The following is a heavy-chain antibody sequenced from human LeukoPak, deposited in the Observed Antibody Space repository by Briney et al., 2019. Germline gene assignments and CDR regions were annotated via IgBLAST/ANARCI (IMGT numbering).Heavy chain of an antibody. J-gene: IGHJ6*03. CDR1: GGSISSYY. D-gene: IGHD1-1*01. CDR2: IYYSGST. CDR3: ARVPRRLEPYYYYMDV. V-gene: IGHV4-59*01. Sequence: SETLFLTCTVSGGSISSYYWSWIRQPPGKGLEWIGYIYYSGSTNYNPSLKSRVTISVDTSKNQFSLKLSSVTAADTAVYYCARVPRRLEPYYYYMDVWGKGTTVTVSS.